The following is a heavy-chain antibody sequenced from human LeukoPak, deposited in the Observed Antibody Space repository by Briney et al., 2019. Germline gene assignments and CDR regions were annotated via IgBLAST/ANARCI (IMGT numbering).Heavy chain of an antibody. CDR2: INHSGST. V-gene: IGHV4-34*01. J-gene: IGHJ4*02. Sequence: PSETLSLTCAVYGGSFSGYYWSWIRQPPRNGLEWIGEINHSGSTNYKPSLKSRVTISGDTSKNQFSLNLSSVTAADTAVYYCARGRRRSSGWSFDYWGQGTLVTVSS. D-gene: IGHD6-19*01. CDR3: ARGRRRSSGWSFDY. CDR1: GGSFSGYY.